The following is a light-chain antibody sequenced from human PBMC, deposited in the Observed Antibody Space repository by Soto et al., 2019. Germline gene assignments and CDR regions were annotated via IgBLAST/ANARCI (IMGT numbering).Light chain of an antibody. CDR3: GTWDSTLSAGV. J-gene: IGLJ3*02. V-gene: IGLV1-51*01. Sequence: QSVLTQPPSVSAAPGQKGTISFSGSSSNIGSNYVSWYQQFPGAAPKLLIFDNNQRPSGIPDRFSGSKSGTSVTLDITGLQTGDEADYYCGTWDSTLSAGVFGGGTKLTVL. CDR1: SSNIGSNY. CDR2: DNN.